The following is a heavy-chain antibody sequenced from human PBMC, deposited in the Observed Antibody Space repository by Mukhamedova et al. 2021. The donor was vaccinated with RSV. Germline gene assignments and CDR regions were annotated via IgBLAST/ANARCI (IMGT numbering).Heavy chain of an antibody. CDR3: ARQARDITMIVVVGAFFDY. D-gene: IGHD3-22*01. V-gene: IGHV4-59*08. J-gene: IGHJ4*02. Sequence: SWIRQPPGKGLEWIGYIYYSGSTNYNPSLKSRVTISVDTSKNQFSLKLSSVTAADTAVYYCARQARDITMIVVVGAFFDYWGQGT. CDR2: IYYSGST.